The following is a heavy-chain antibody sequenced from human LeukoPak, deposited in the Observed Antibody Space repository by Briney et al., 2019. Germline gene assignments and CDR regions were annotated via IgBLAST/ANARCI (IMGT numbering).Heavy chain of an antibody. V-gene: IGHV4-34*01. CDR2: INHSGST. CDR3: ARHLGLYPGFGEFLDY. D-gene: IGHD3-10*01. Sequence: SETLSLTCAVYGGSFSGYYWSWIRQPPGKGLEWIGEINHSGSTNYNPSLKSRVTISVDTSKNQFSLKLSSVTAADTAVYYCARHLGLYPGFGEFLDYWGQGTLVTVSS. CDR1: GGSFSGYY. J-gene: IGHJ4*02.